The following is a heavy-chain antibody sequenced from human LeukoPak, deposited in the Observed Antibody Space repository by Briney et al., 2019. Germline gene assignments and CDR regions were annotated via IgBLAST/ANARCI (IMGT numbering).Heavy chain of an antibody. Sequence: GGSLRLSCAASGFTESSNYMSWVRQAPGKGLEWVSVIYSGGSTYYADSVKGRFTISRDNSKNTLYLQMNSLRAEDTAVYYCARTRGGDAFDIWGQGTMVTVSS. CDR3: ARTRGGDAFDI. D-gene: IGHD3-10*01. CDR1: GFTESSNY. J-gene: IGHJ3*02. V-gene: IGHV3-66*01. CDR2: IYSGGST.